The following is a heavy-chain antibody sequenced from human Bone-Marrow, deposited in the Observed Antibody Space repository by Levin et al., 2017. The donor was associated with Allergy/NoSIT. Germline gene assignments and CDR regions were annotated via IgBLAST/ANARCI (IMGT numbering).Heavy chain of an antibody. D-gene: IGHD2/OR15-2a*01. CDR3: ARQSGLSFSLDF. J-gene: IGHJ4*02. CDR2: ISHDGNRA. Sequence: GGSLRLSCEASGFTFGHHGFHWVRQAPGKGLEWVAFISHDGNRANYADSVKGRFIISRDNSINTLFLHMNNLRPEDTARYYCARQSGLSFSLDFWGQGTLVSVSS. V-gene: IGHV3-30*04. CDR1: GFTFGHHG.